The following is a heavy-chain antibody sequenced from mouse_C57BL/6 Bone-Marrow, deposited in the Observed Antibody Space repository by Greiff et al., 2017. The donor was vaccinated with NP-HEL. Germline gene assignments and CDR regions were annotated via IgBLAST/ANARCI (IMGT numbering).Heavy chain of an antibody. D-gene: IGHD1-1*01. V-gene: IGHV14-3*01. CDR3: ARGADYYGSSPFDY. J-gene: IGHJ2*01. Sequence: EVKLVESVAELVRPGASVKLSCTASGFNIKNTYMHWVKQRPEQGLEWIGRIDPANGNTKYAPKFQGKATITADTSSNTAYLQLSSLTSEDTAIYYCARGADYYGSSPFDYWGQGTTLTVSS. CDR1: GFNIKNTY. CDR2: IDPANGNT.